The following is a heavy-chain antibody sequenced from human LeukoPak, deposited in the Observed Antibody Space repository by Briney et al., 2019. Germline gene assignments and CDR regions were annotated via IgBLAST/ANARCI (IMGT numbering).Heavy chain of an antibody. CDR1: GFPLSTSW. Sequence: PGGSLRLSCAASGFPLSTSWMSWVRQPPAQGLEGVANIKEDGSEKNYVDPVKGGFTISRDNAENSLYLQMNSLRAEDTAVYYCAKDGGGPLDWGQGTLVTVSS. CDR3: AKDGGGPLD. CDR2: IKEDGSEK. J-gene: IGHJ4*02. V-gene: IGHV3-7*01. D-gene: IGHD3-10*01.